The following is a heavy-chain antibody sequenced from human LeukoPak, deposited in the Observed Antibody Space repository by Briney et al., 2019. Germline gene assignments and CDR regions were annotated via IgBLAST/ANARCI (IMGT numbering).Heavy chain of an antibody. Sequence: GGSLRLSCAASGFTVSSNYMSWVRQAPGKGLEWVSVIYSGGSTYYADSVKGRFTISSDNSKNTLYLQMSSLRAEDTAVYYCAREVVGSSWPYYYYYGMDVWGQGTTVTVSS. D-gene: IGHD6-13*01. CDR3: AREVVGSSWPYYYYYGMDV. V-gene: IGHV3-53*01. J-gene: IGHJ6*02. CDR1: GFTVSSNY. CDR2: IYSGGST.